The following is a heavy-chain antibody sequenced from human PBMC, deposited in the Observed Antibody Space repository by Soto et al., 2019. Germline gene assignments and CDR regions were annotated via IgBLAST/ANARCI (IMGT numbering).Heavy chain of an antibody. Sequence: PGESLKISCKGSGYSFTSYWIAWVRQMPGKGLEWMGIIYPGDSDTRYSPSFQGQVTIAADKSISTAYLQWSSLKASDTAMYYCARQHYDFWSGYYSYYYYGMDVWGQGTTVTVSS. V-gene: IGHV5-51*01. D-gene: IGHD3-3*01. CDR1: GYSFTSYW. CDR3: ARQHYDFWSGYYSYYYYGMDV. CDR2: IYPGDSDT. J-gene: IGHJ6*02.